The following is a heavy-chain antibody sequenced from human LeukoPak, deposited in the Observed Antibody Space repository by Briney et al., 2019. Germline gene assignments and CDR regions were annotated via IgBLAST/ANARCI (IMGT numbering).Heavy chain of an antibody. CDR1: GYTFTSYG. CDR3: ARDEYSSSWYAGVDWFDP. CDR2: ISAYNGNT. J-gene: IGHJ5*02. Sequence: ASVKVSCKAFGYTFTSYGISWVRQAPGQALEWMGWISAYNGNTKYAQKLQGRVTMTTDTYTSTAYRELRSLRSDHTAGYYCARDEYSSSWYAGVDWFDPWGQGTLGTVSS. D-gene: IGHD6-13*01. V-gene: IGHV1-18*01.